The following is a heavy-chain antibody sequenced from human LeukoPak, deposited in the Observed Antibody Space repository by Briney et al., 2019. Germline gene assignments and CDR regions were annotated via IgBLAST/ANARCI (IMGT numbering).Heavy chain of an antibody. CDR3: AKSRLFSIQYYFDY. V-gene: IGHV3-23*01. D-gene: IGHD2-21*01. CDR2: ISGSDGAT. Sequence: GGSLRLSCAASGFSFSSYAMSWVRQAPGKGLEWVSGISGSDGATYYADSVKGRFTISRDNSKNTLYLQMNSLRVEDTAIYFCAKSRLFSIQYYFDYWGQGTLVTVSS. J-gene: IGHJ4*02. CDR1: GFSFSSYA.